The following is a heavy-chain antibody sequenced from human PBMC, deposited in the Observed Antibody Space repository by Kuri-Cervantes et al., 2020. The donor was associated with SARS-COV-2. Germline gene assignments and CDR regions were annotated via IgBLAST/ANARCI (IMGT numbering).Heavy chain of an antibody. CDR2: INPNSGGT. CDR1: GYTFTGYY. J-gene: IGHJ3*01. Sequence: ASVKVSCKASGYTFTGYYMHWVRQAPGQGLEWMGWINPNSGGTNYAQKFQGRVNMTEDTSTDTAYMELSSLRSEDTAVYYCATEGYSIIIWAFAHWGQGTKVTVSS. D-gene: IGHD3-22*01. V-gene: IGHV1-2*02. CDR3: ATEGYSIIIWAFAH.